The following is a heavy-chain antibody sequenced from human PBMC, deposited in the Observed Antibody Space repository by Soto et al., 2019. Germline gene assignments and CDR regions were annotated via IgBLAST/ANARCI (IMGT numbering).Heavy chain of an antibody. D-gene: IGHD2-2*01. J-gene: IGHJ6*03. V-gene: IGHV4-34*01. CDR3: ARTTLYCSSTSCYYMDV. Sequence: SETLSLTCAVYGGSFSGYYWSWIRQPPGKGLEWIGEINHSGSTNYNPSLKSRVTISVDTSKNQFSLKLSSVTAADTAVYYCARTTLYCSSTSCYYMDVWGKGTTVTVSS. CDR2: INHSGST. CDR1: GGSFSGYY.